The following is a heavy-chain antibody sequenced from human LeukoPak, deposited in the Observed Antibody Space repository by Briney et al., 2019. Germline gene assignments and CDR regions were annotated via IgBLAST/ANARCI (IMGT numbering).Heavy chain of an antibody. CDR1: GFTVSSSH. CDR3: ATQNWGSRAFDY. D-gene: IGHD7-27*01. V-gene: IGHV3-66*01. J-gene: IGHJ4*02. Sequence: GGSLRLSCAVSGFTVSSSHMSWVRHAPGKGLEWVSVLYSGGNTFYEDSVKGRFTISRDNSKNTLYLQMNSLRAEDTAVYYCATQNWGSRAFDYWGQGTLVTVSS. CDR2: LYSGGNT.